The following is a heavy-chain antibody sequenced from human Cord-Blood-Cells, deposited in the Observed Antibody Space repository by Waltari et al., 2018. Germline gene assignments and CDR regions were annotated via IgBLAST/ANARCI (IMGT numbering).Heavy chain of an antibody. Sequence: QLQLQESGPGMVKPSETLSLTCTVSGGPISSSSYYWGRIRQPPGKGREWIGSIYYSGSPYYHPSLKSRVTISVDTSKNQFSLKLSSVTAADTAVYYCARNRYYYDSSGYYIDYWGQGTLVTVSS. CDR3: ARNRYYYDSSGYYIDY. D-gene: IGHD3-22*01. J-gene: IGHJ4*02. CDR1: GGPISSSSYY. CDR2: IYYSGSP. V-gene: IGHV4-39*01.